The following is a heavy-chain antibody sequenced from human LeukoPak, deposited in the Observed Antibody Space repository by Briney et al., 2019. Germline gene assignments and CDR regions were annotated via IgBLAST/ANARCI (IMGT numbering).Heavy chain of an antibody. V-gene: IGHV3-11*04. J-gene: IGHJ4*02. D-gene: IGHD3-22*01. Sequence: GGSLRLSCAASGFTFSDYYMSWIRQAPGKGLEWVSYISNSGSTIYYADSVKGRFTISRDNAKNSLYLQMNSLRAEDTAVYYCARDIYYDSSGYYGSVYWGQGTLVTVSS. CDR3: ARDIYYDSSGYYGSVY. CDR2: ISNSGSTI. CDR1: GFTFSDYY.